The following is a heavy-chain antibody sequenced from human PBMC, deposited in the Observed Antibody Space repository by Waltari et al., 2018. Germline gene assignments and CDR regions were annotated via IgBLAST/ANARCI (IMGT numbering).Heavy chain of an antibody. CDR3: AGDIRRPTCYYTLDY. J-gene: IGHJ4*02. CDR2: IHTSGTT. CDR1: GGSISSGRAY. V-gene: IGHV4-61*02. D-gene: IGHD1-26*01. Sequence: QVQLQESGPGLVQPSQTLSLTCTVSGGSISSGRAYWNWIRQSTGKGLEWIGRIHTSGTTEYNPSLRNRVTISVDTSKNQFSLNLISVTAADTAVYFCAGDIRRPTCYYTLDYWGQGTLVTVSS.